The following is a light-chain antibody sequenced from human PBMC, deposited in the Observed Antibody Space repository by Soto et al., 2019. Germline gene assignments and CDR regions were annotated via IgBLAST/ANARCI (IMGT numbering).Light chain of an antibody. CDR3: QQYDISPWT. CDR2: DAS. V-gene: IGKV3-20*01. J-gene: IGKJ1*01. CDR1: QNIRSS. Sequence: EVVMAQSPASLSASPRERVTLSSRASQNIRSSLAWYQQRPGQAPRLLIYDASTRATGFPDRFSGSGSGTDLTLTIIRLEPEDFAVYYCQQYDISPWTFGQGTKVDIK.